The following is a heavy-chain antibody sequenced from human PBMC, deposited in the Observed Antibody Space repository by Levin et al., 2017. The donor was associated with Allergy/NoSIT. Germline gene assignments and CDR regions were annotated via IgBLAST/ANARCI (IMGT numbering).Heavy chain of an antibody. CDR1: GFTFSSYS. Sequence: SCAASGFTFSSYSMNWVRQAPGKGLEWVSYISSSSSTIYYADSVKGRFTISRDNAKNSLYLQMNSLRDEDTAVYYCARGNLWIRELLPYYFDYWGQGTLVTVSS. D-gene: IGHD3-10*01. CDR2: ISSSSSTI. J-gene: IGHJ4*02. V-gene: IGHV3-48*02. CDR3: ARGNLWIRELLPYYFDY.